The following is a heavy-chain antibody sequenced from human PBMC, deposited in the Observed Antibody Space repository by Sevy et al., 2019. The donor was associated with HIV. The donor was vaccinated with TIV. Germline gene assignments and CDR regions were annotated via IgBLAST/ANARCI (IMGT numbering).Heavy chain of an antibody. CDR1: GFTFSSYA. D-gene: IGHD2-21*02. J-gene: IGHJ4*02. Sequence: GGSLRLSCAASGFTFSSYAMHWVRQAPGKGLEWVAVISYDGSNKYYAHSVKGRFTISRDNSKNTLYLQMNSLRAEDTAVYYCARDYSPYCGGDCYVFDYWGQGTLVTVSS. V-gene: IGHV3-30-3*01. CDR2: ISYDGSNK. CDR3: ARDYSPYCGGDCYVFDY.